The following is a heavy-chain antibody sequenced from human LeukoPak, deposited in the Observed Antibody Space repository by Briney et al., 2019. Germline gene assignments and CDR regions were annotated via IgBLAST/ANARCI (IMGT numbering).Heavy chain of an antibody. Sequence: SETLSLTCTVSGYSISSGYYWGWIRQPPGRGLEWIGSIYHSGSTYYNPSLKSRVTISVDTSKNQFSLKLSSVTAADTAVYYCAREDSSGYSNWGQGTLVTVSS. CDR3: AREDSSGYSN. D-gene: IGHD3-22*01. J-gene: IGHJ4*02. V-gene: IGHV4-38-2*02. CDR2: IYHSGST. CDR1: GYSISSGYY.